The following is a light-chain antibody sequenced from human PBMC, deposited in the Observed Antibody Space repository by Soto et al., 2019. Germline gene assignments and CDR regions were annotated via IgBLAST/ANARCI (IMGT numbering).Light chain of an antibody. V-gene: IGLV2-14*03. Sequence: QSALTQPASVSGSPGQSITISCTGTISDVGGYNYVSWYQQHPGKAPKLMIYDVSDRPSGVSNRFSGSKSDNTASLTIFGLQTEDEADYYCSSYTSRGTRVFGGGTKLTVL. CDR1: ISDVGGYNY. J-gene: IGLJ3*02. CDR2: DVS. CDR3: SSYTSRGTRV.